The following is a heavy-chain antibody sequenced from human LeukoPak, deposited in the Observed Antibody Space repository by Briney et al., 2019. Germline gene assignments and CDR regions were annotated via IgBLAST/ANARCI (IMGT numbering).Heavy chain of an antibody. V-gene: IGHV4-59*12. CDR3: ARDRAYGSGTYFIGQADP. J-gene: IGHJ5*02. D-gene: IGHD3-10*01. Sequence: SETLSLTCTVSGGSISTYYWSWIRQSPGKGLEWLGYIHYSGSTKYKPSLGSRVTISVDTSKNQFSLKLTSVTAADTAVYYCARDRAYGSGTYFIGQADPWGQGTLVTVSS. CDR1: GGSISTYY. CDR2: IHYSGST.